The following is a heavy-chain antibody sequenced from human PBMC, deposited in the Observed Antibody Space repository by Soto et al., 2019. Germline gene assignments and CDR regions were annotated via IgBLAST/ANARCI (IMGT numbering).Heavy chain of an antibody. V-gene: IGHV1-46*01. CDR3: AFGRPTASSWLDP. CDR1: GYSFTTDN. D-gene: IGHD2-2*01. CDR2: INPSGGPT. J-gene: IGHJ5*02. Sequence: QEQLVQSGTEVKKPGASVRVSCKAFGYSFTTDNIHWLRQAPGQGLEWMGIINPSGGPTSYAQNFQGRVTMTSDTSTSTVYMELSSLRSEDTAVYYCAFGRPTASSWLDPWGQGTLVSVSS.